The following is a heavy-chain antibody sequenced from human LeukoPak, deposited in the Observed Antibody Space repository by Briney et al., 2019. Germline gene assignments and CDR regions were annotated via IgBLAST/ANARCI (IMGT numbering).Heavy chain of an antibody. J-gene: IGHJ3*02. Sequence: SETLSLTCTVSGGSISSSSYYWGWLRQPPGKGLEWIGSIYYSGSTYYNPSLKSRVTISVDTSKNQFSLKLSSVTAADTAVYYCARMTYYYGSGSYGDDAFDIWGQGTMDTVSS. CDR2: IYYSGST. CDR1: GGSISSSSYY. V-gene: IGHV4-39*01. CDR3: ARMTYYYGSGSYGDDAFDI. D-gene: IGHD3-10*01.